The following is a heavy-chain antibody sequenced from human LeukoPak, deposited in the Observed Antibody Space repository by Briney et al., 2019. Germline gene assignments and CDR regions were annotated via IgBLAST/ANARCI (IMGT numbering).Heavy chain of an antibody. CDR3: AKGGNGYSYGYFDY. Sequence: PGGSLRLSCAASGFTFSSYGMHWVRQAPGKGLEWVAFIRYGGGNKYYADSVKGRFTISRDNSKNTLYLQMNSLRTEDTAVYYCAKGGNGYSYGYFDYWGQGTLVTVSS. CDR1: GFTFSSYG. CDR2: IRYGGGNK. D-gene: IGHD5-18*01. J-gene: IGHJ4*02. V-gene: IGHV3-30*02.